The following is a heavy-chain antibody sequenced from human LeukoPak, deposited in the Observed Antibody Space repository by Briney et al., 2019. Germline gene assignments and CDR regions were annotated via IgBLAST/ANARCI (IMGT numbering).Heavy chain of an antibody. CDR3: ARALDYYDTSGGY. Sequence: ASVKVSCKASGYTFTGYYMHWVRQAPGQGLEWMGWINTNTGNPTYAQGFTGRFVFSLDTSVSTAYLQISSLKAEDAAIYYCARALDYYDTSGGYWGQGTLVTVSS. V-gene: IGHV7-4-1*02. D-gene: IGHD3-22*01. J-gene: IGHJ4*02. CDR1: GYTFTGYY. CDR2: INTNTGNP.